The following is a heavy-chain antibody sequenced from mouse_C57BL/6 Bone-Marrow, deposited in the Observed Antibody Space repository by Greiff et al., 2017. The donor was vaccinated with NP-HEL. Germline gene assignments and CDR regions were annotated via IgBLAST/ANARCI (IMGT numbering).Heavy chain of an antibody. CDR3: ARNWDGGDWYFDV. V-gene: IGHV1-82*01. CDR1: GYAFSSSW. J-gene: IGHJ1*03. D-gene: IGHD4-1*01. Sequence: VKLMESGPELVKPGASVKISCKASGYAFSSSWMNWVKQRPGKGLEWIGRIYPGDGDTNYNGKFKGKATLTADKSSSTAYMQLSSLTSEDSAVYFCARNWDGGDWYFDVWGTGTTVTVSS. CDR2: IYPGDGDT.